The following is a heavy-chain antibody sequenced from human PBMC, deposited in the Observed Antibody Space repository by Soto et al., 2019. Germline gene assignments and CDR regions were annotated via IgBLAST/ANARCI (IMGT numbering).Heavy chain of an antibody. Sequence: PSGSEMHCFASCRCTVLSCRSSLVRQAPGKGLEWVSGISGSGTSTYYAESVKGRFTISRDNSRNTLFVQMNSLRAEETAVYYWAGVYSASYAYRGQGTAVPVS. CDR2: ISGSGTST. D-gene: IGHD5-12*01. J-gene: IGHJ4*02. V-gene: IGHV3-23*01. CDR1: RCTVLSCR. CDR3: AGVYSASYAY.